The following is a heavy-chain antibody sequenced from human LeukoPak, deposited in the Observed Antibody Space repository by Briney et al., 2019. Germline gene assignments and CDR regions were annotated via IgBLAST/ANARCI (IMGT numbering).Heavy chain of an antibody. J-gene: IGHJ5*02. Sequence: PGGSLRLSCAASGFTFSNYWMSWVRQAPGKGLEWVANIKQDGSEKHYVDSVKGRLTISRDNAKDSLYLQVNSLRAEDTAVYYCAREISSWYRTEGRFDPWGQGTLVTVSS. CDR2: IKQDGSEK. D-gene: IGHD6-13*01. CDR3: AREISSWYRTEGRFDP. V-gene: IGHV3-7*01. CDR1: GFTFSNYW.